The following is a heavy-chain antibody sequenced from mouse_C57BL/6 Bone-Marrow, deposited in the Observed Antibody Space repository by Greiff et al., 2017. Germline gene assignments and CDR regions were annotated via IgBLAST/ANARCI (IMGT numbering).Heavy chain of an antibody. V-gene: IGHV1-78*01. Sequence: QVQLQQSDAELVKPGASVTISCKVSGYTFTDPTIHWMKQRPEQGLEWIGYIYPRDGSTKYNEKFKGKATLTADKSSITAYMQLNSLASEDSAVYFCARKKGYDYLYYFDYWGQGTTLTVSS. CDR3: ARKKGYDYLYYFDY. CDR2: IYPRDGST. J-gene: IGHJ2*01. D-gene: IGHD2-4*01. CDR1: GYTFTDPT.